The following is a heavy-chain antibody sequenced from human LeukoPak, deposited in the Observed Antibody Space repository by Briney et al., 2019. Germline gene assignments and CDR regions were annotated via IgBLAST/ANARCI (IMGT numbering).Heavy chain of an antibody. Sequence: GRSLRLSCAASGFTFSSYGMHWVRLAPGKGLEWVAVISYDGSNKYYADSVKGRFTISRDNSKNTLYLQMNSLRAEDTAVYYCAKESWQQLFDFDYWGQGTLVTVSS. J-gene: IGHJ4*02. CDR1: GFTFSSYG. D-gene: IGHD6-13*01. CDR3: AKESWQQLFDFDY. V-gene: IGHV3-30*18. CDR2: ISYDGSNK.